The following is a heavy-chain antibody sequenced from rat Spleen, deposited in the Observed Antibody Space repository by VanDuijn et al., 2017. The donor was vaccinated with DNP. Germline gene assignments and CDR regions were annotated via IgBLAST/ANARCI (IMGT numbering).Heavy chain of an antibody. Sequence: EVQLQESGPGLVKPSQSLSLTCSVTGYSISSNYWGWIRKFPGSKMEWMGYISYSGGTRYNPSLKSRISITRDTSENQFFLHLNSVTTEDTATYYCARWVGYFDSWGQGVMVTVSS. CDR3: ARWVGYFDS. V-gene: IGHV3-1*01. CDR2: ISYSGGT. CDR1: GYSISSNY. J-gene: IGHJ2*01.